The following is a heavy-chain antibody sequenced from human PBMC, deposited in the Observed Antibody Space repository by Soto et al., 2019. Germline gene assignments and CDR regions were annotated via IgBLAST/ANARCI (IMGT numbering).Heavy chain of an antibody. Sequence: RAESLKISCKGSGYSFTGYWIGWVRQMPGKGLEWMGIIYPGDSDTRYSPSFQGQVTISADKSISTAYLQWSSLKASDTAMYYCVGLTGQKLVNDGMDVRGRGTTVTVSS. CDR3: VGLTGQKLVNDGMDV. CDR1: GYSFTGYW. CDR2: IYPGDSDT. V-gene: IGHV5-51*01. J-gene: IGHJ6*02. D-gene: IGHD6-13*01.